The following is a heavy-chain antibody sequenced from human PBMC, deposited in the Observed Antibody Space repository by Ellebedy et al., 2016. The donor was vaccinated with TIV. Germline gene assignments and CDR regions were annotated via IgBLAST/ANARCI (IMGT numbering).Heavy chain of an antibody. V-gene: IGHV3-7*01. Sequence: GESLKISCTASDSTLTFNQKWMNWVRQAPGKGLEWVAFINTDGTKKYYVDSVKGRFTISRDNAKKSLYLQMDSLRAEDTAVYYCARAGYTSSWYNDYWGQGTLVTVSS. D-gene: IGHD6-13*01. CDR3: ARAGYTSSWYNDY. J-gene: IGHJ4*02. CDR2: INTDGTKK. CDR1: DSTLTFNQKW.